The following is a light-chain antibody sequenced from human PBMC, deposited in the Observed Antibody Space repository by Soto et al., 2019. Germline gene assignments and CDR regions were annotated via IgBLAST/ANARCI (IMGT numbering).Light chain of an antibody. Sequence: DIQMTQSPSSLSASLVYRFTITCLESQSISSYLNWYQHKPGKAPNLLIYAATTLQSGVPSRFSGSGSGTDFTLTISSLQPEDFATYFCQKLNAYPPWTFGQGTKVDIK. J-gene: IGKJ1*01. CDR1: QSISSY. CDR3: QKLNAYPPWT. CDR2: AAT. V-gene: IGKV1-39*01.